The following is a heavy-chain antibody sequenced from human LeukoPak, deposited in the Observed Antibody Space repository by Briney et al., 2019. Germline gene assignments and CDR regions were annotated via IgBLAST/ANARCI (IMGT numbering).Heavy chain of an antibody. CDR3: ASLVIGSGYYYYYGMDV. D-gene: IGHD3-16*02. J-gene: IGHJ6*02. CDR1: GGSFSGYY. CDR2: INHSGST. Sequence: SETLSLTCAVYGGSFSGYYWSWIRQPPGKGLEWIGEINHSGSTNYNPSLKSRVAISVDTSKNQFSLRLSSVAAADTAVYYCASLVIGSGYYYYYGMDVWGQGTTVTVSS. V-gene: IGHV4-34*01.